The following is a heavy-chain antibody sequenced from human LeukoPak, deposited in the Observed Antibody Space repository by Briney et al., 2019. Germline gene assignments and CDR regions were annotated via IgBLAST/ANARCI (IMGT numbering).Heavy chain of an antibody. CDR3: ARINYRPIIKFFDF. CDR2: INPNSGAT. D-gene: IGHD4-11*01. V-gene: IGHV1-2*02. CDR1: GYTFTGYY. Sequence: ASVKVSCKASGYTFTGYYIHWVRQAPGQGLEWMGWINPNSGATNYAQKFQGRVTMTRDTSISTAYMELRSLRSDDTAVYYCARINYRPIIKFFDFWGQGTLVTVSS. J-gene: IGHJ4*02.